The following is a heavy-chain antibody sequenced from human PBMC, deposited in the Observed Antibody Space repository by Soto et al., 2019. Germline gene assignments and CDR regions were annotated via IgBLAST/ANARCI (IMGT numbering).Heavy chain of an antibody. CDR1: GFTFSSYA. V-gene: IGHV3-23*01. CDR2: ISGSGGST. D-gene: IGHD3-22*01. J-gene: IGHJ4*02. CDR3: AKPPTGKGRYYYDSSGYQAP. Sequence: LRLSCAASGFTFSSYAMSWVRQAPGKGLEWVSAISGSGGSTYYADSVKGRFTTSRDNSKNTLYLQMNSLRAEDTAVYYCAKPPTGKGRYYYDSSGYQAPWGQGTLVTVSS.